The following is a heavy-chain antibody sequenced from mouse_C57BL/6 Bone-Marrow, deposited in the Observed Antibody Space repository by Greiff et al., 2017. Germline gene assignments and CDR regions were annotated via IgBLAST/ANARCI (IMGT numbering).Heavy chain of an antibody. Sequence: DVMLVESGPGLAKPSQTLSLTCSVTGYSITSDYWNWIRKFPGNKLEYMGYISYSGSTYYNPSLKSRISITRDTSKNQYSLQLNAVTTEDTATYYCARYYSNCYWYFDVWGTGTTVTVSS. D-gene: IGHD2-5*01. CDR2: ISYSGST. CDR1: GYSITSDY. J-gene: IGHJ1*03. V-gene: IGHV3-8*01. CDR3: ARYYSNCYWYFDV.